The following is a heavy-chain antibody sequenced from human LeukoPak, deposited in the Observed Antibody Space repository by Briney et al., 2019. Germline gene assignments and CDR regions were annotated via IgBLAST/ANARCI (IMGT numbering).Heavy chain of an antibody. CDR3: ARATGRYYDSWSGYYYYMDV. J-gene: IGHJ6*03. Sequence: ASVKVSCKASGYTFTSYGISWVRQAPGQGLEWMGWISAYNGNTNYAQKLQGRVTMTTDTSTSTAYMELRSLRSDDTAVYYCARATGRYYDSWSGYYYYMDVWGKGTTVTVSS. CDR2: ISAYNGNT. CDR1: GYTFTSYG. D-gene: IGHD3-3*01. V-gene: IGHV1-18*01.